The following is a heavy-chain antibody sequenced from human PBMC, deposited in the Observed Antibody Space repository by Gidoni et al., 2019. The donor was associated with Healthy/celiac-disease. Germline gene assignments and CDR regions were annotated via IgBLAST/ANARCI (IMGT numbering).Heavy chain of an antibody. CDR3: ARGGSYDFRGPFDI. CDR2: IITIFGTA. Sequence: KVSCKASGGPFSSYAISWVRQAPGHGLEWMGGIITIFGTANYAQKFQGRVTITADESTSRAYMELSSLRSEDTAVYYCARGGSYDFRGPFDIWGQGTMVTVSS. D-gene: IGHD3-3*01. V-gene: IGHV1-69*01. CDR1: GGPFSSYA. J-gene: IGHJ3*02.